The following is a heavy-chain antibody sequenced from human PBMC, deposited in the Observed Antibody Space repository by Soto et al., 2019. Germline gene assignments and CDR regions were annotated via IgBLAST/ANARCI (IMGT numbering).Heavy chain of an antibody. CDR1: GFTVSSNY. Sequence: GGSLRLSCAASGFTVSSNYMSWVRQAPGKGLEWVSVIYSGGSTYYADSVKGRFTISRDNSKNTLYLQMNSLRAEDTAVYYCARARYSSSWYGVWGQGTLVTVSS. J-gene: IGHJ4*02. D-gene: IGHD6-13*01. CDR3: ARARYSSSWYGV. V-gene: IGHV3-53*01. CDR2: IYSGGST.